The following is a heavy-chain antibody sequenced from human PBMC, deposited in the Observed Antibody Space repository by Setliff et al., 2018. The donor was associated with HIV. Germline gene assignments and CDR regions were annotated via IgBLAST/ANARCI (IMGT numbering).Heavy chain of an antibody. J-gene: IGHJ4*02. Sequence: GASVKVSCKASGYTLTSKHINWVRQATGQGLEWLGWMDPSSAATGYAQKFQGRVTWTRDTSINTAYMELSSLTSDDTAVYYCARGVGAAGDYWGQGTQVTVSS. V-gene: IGHV1-8*01. D-gene: IGHD1-26*01. CDR3: ARGVGAAGDY. CDR2: MDPSSAAT. CDR1: GYTLTSKH.